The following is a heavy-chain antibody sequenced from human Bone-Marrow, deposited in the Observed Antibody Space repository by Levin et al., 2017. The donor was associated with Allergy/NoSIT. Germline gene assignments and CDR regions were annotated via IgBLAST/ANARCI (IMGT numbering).Heavy chain of an antibody. CDR1: GYTFTNYA. CDR3: ARDLQHHHLWSGYYTPTAS. Sequence: ASVKVSCKASGYTFTNYALNWVRQAPGQGLEWMGWINTNTGTPTYARGFTGRFVFSFDTSASTAYLQISSLRAADTAVYYCARDLQHHHLWSGYYTPTASWGQGSLVTVSS. J-gene: IGHJ5*02. CDR2: INTNTGTP. D-gene: IGHD3-3*02. V-gene: IGHV7-4-1*02.